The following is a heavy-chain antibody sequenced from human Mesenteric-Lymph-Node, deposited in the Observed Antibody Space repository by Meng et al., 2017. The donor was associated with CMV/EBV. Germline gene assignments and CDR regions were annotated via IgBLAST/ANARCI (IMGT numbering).Heavy chain of an antibody. CDR1: GGSISSGDYY. CDR2: IYYSGST. V-gene: IGHV4-30-4*08. CDR3: ASGGQGMDV. J-gene: IGHJ6*02. Sequence: LRLSCTVSGGSISSGDYYWSWIRQPPGKGLEWIGYIYYSGSTYYNPSLKSRVTISLDTSKNQFSLKLNSVTAADTAVYYCASGGQGMDVWGQRTTVTVSS.